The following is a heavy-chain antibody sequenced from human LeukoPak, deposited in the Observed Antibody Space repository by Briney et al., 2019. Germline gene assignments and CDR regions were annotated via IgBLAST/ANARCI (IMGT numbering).Heavy chain of an antibody. CDR1: GFAFSDFW. CDR2: IKQDGGEK. CDR3: ATRGGASEVDF. D-gene: IGHD3-10*01. V-gene: IGHV3-7*01. Sequence: GGSLRLSCAASGFAFSDFWMSWVRQAPGKGLEWVANIKQDGGEKYYIDSVEGRFTISRDNARTSLFLQTHNLRAEDTAVYYGATRGGASEVDFWGQGTLVSVSS. J-gene: IGHJ4*02.